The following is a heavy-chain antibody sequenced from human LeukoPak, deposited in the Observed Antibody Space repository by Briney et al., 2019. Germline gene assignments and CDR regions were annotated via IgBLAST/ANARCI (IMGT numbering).Heavy chain of an antibody. CDR3: ARLRPSIGAAGTFDY. D-gene: IGHD6-13*01. CDR1: GGSISSYY. J-gene: IGHJ4*02. CDR2: IYYTGST. V-gene: IGHV4-59*08. Sequence: KTSETLSLTCTVSGGSISSYYWSWIRQPPGKGPEWIGYIYYTGSTKYNASLKSRVTISVDTSKNQFSLKLSSVTAADTAVYYCARLRPSIGAAGTFDYWGQGTLVTVSS.